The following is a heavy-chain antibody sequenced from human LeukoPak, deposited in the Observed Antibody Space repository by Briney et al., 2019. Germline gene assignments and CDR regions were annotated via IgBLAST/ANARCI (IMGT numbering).Heavy chain of an antibody. V-gene: IGHV4-39*07. Sequence: KPSETLSLTCTVSGGSISSSSYYWGWIRQPPGKGLEWIGSIYYSGSTYYNPSLKSRVTISVDTSKNQFSLKLSSVTAADTAVYYCARVTWFGELGYNWFDPWGQGTLVTVSS. CDR3: ARVTWFGELGYNWFDP. CDR1: GGSISSSSYY. J-gene: IGHJ5*02. D-gene: IGHD3-10*01. CDR2: IYYSGST.